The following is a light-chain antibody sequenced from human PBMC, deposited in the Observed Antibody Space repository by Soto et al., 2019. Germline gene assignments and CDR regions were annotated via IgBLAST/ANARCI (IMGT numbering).Light chain of an antibody. CDR1: QGIRND. Sequence: AIQMTQSPSSLSASVGDRVTITCRASQGIRNDLGWYQQKPGKAPNLLIYAASTLQSGVPSRFRGSGSGTDFTLTISSLQPEDFATYYCLQDDNDPPTFGQGTKVEMK. V-gene: IGKV1-6*01. J-gene: IGKJ1*01. CDR2: AAS. CDR3: LQDDNDPPT.